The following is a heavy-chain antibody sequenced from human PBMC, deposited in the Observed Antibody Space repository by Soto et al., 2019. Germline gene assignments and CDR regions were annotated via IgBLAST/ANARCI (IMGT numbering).Heavy chain of an antibody. J-gene: IGHJ6*03. CDR1: VFTFSNAW. CDR2: IKSKTDGGTT. Sequence: VQLVESGGGLVKPGGSLRLSCGASVFTFSNAWMSWVRQAPGKGLEWVGRIKSKTDGGTTDYAAPVKGRFTSSRDDSKNTLYLQMNSRKSEDTAVYYCTTRGSMAQNQVYYYYYYMDVWGKGTTVTVSS. D-gene: IGHD3-10*01. V-gene: IGHV3-15*01. CDR3: TTRGSMAQNQVYYYYYYMDV.